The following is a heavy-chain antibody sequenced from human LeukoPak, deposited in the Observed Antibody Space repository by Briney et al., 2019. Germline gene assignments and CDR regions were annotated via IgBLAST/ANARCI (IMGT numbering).Heavy chain of an antibody. Sequence: PGGSLRLSCAASGFTFSTYGMHWVRQAPGKGLEWVAFIRYDGSSKYYTDSVKGRLTISRDNSKSTLYLQMNSLRAEDTAVYYCAKDGSGQCTYFDYWGQGTLVTVSS. CDR3: AKDGSGQCTYFDY. V-gene: IGHV3-30*02. D-gene: IGHD2-8*01. CDR1: GFTFSTYG. CDR2: IRYDGSSK. J-gene: IGHJ4*02.